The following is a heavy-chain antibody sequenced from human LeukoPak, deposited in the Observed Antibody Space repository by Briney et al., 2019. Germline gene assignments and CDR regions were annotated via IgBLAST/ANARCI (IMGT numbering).Heavy chain of an antibody. V-gene: IGHV3-23*01. Sequence: GGSLRLSCAASGFTFSSYAMSWVRQAPGKGLEWVSAISGSGGSTYYADSVKGRFTISRDNSKNTLYLQMNSLRAEDTAVYYCAKDQTSGEYYYDSSGYYGWFDPWGQGTLVTVSS. J-gene: IGHJ5*02. CDR1: GFTFSSYA. D-gene: IGHD3-22*01. CDR3: AKDQTSGEYYYDSSGYYGWFDP. CDR2: ISGSGGST.